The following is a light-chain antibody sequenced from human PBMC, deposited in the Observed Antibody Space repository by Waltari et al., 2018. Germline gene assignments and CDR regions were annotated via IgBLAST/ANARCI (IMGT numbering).Light chain of an antibody. CDR3: QQYGSSPVT. CDR2: GSS. V-gene: IGKV3-20*01. Sequence: EIVMTQSPGTLSLSRGERANLACRASQSVSSSYLAWYQQKPGQAHRLLIYGSSSRATGIPDRFSCSGSWTDFTLNISRLEPEDFAVFYCQQYGSSPVTFGQGTKVEVK. J-gene: IGKJ1*01. CDR1: QSVSSSY.